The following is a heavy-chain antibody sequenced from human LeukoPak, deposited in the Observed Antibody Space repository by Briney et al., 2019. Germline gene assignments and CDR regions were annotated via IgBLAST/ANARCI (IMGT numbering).Heavy chain of an antibody. D-gene: IGHD2-2*01. J-gene: IGHJ5*02. CDR2: IYHSGST. CDR3: ASSPSRDNWFAP. Sequence: SETLSLTCAVSGYSISSGYYWGWIRQPPGKGLEWVGRIYHSGSTYYNPSLKSRVTISVDTSKNQFSLKLSDVTAADMAVYYCASSPSRDNWFAPWSQGTLVTVSS. CDR1: GYSISSGYY. V-gene: IGHV4-38-2*01.